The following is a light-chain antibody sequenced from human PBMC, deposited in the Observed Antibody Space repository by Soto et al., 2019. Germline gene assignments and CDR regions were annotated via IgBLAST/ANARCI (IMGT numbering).Light chain of an antibody. V-gene: IGLV2-14*01. CDR2: EVT. CDR3: GSSTDTDTLAI. CDR1: TSDVGRYKF. Sequence: QSVLTQPASVSGSPGQSITISCTGTTSDVGRYKFVSWYQHHPGKAPKLLIFEVTNRPSGVSSRFSGSKSGNTASLTISGLQTEDEATYYCGSSTDTDTLAIFGGGTQLTVL. J-gene: IGLJ2*01.